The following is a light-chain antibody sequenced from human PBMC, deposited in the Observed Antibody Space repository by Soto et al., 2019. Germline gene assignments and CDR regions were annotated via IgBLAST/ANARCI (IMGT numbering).Light chain of an antibody. CDR2: GAS. CDR3: QQFGRSPPYS. CDR1: QSVSTKN. V-gene: IGKV3-20*01. Sequence: EIVLTQSPATLSLAPGDRANLSCRASQSVSTKNLAWDQQNPCQAPRLLIFGASSRATGISDRFSGSGSGIEFSHTISRLEREDFAVYDCQQFGRSPPYSFGKGTKVEIK. J-gene: IGKJ2*01.